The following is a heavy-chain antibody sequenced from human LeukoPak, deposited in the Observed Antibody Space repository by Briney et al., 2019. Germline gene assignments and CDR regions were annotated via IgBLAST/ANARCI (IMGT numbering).Heavy chain of an antibody. CDR1: GGSFSSYY. CDR3: ARATYEAGGSSGWYYFDY. J-gene: IGHJ4*02. D-gene: IGHD6-19*01. V-gene: IGHV4-59*01. CDR2: IYYSGST. Sequence: SETLSLTCAVYGGSFSSYYWSWIRQPPGKGLEWIGYIYYSGSTNYNPSLKSRVTISVDTSKNQFSLKLSSVTAADTAVYYCARATYEAGGSSGWYYFDYWGQGTLVTVSS.